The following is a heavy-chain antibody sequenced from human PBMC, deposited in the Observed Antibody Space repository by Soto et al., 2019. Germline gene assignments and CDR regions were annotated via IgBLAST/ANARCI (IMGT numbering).Heavy chain of an antibody. V-gene: IGHV3-30-3*01. CDR1: GFTFSSYA. J-gene: IGHJ6*02. CDR3: AGSRGGLNYYYYGMDL. CDR2: ISYDGSNK. D-gene: IGHD3-16*01. Sequence: GGSLRLSCAASGFTFSSYAMHWVRQVPGKGLEWVAVISYDGSNKYYAHSVKGRFTNSRDNSKNTLYLQMNSPGAEATAVYYCAGSRGGLNYYYYGMDLWGQGTTVTVSS.